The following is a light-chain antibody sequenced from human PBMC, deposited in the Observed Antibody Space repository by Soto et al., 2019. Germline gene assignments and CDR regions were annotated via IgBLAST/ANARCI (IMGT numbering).Light chain of an antibody. J-gene: IGKJ1*01. V-gene: IGKV1-27*01. CDR1: QGISNY. Sequence: DIQMTQSPSSLSASVGDRVTITCRASQGISNYLAWYQQKPGKVPKLQIYAASTLQSGVPSRFSGSGSGTDFTLTISSLQPEDVATYYCQKYNSSRTFGQGTKVEIK. CDR2: AAS. CDR3: QKYNSSRT.